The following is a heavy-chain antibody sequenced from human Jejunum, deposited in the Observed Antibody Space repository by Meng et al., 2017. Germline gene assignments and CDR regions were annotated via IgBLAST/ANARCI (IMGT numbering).Heavy chain of an antibody. D-gene: IGHD1/OR15-1a*01. Sequence: GESLKISCAASGFSLSNFAMNWVRQAPGKGLEWVSVISGRGGSTDYADSVKGRFTISRDSSKSTLYLQMNSLRAEDTAVYYCVKASGDSPNKNFDSWGQGNLVNVAS. CDR1: GFSLSNFA. J-gene: IGHJ4*02. CDR2: ISGRGGST. V-gene: IGHV3-23*01. CDR3: VKASGDSPNKNFDS.